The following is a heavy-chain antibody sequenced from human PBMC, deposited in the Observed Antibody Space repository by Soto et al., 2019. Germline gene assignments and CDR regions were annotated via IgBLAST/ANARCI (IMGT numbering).Heavy chain of an antibody. D-gene: IGHD3-3*01. Sequence: GGSLRLSCAASGFTFSSYAMNWVRQAPGKGLEWVSYISSSGSTIYYADSVKGRFTISRDNAKNSLYLQMNSLRAEDTAVYYCAKEGYHDFQSGYYANEPFDPWGQGTLVTVSS. CDR1: GFTFSSYA. CDR3: AKEGYHDFQSGYYANEPFDP. J-gene: IGHJ5*02. V-gene: IGHV3-48*03. CDR2: ISSSGSTI.